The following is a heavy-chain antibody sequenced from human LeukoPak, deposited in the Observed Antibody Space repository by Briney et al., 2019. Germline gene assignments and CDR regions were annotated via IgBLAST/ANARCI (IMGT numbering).Heavy chain of an antibody. V-gene: IGHV3-21*01. D-gene: IGHD3-10*01. CDR2: ISSSSSYI. CDR1: GFTFSSYS. Sequence: GGSLRLSCAASGFTFSSYSMTWVRQAPGKGLEWVSSISSSSSYIYYADSVKGRFTISRDDAKNSLYLQMNSLRAEDTAVYYCARDSAGDWNYWGQGTLVTVSS. J-gene: IGHJ4*02. CDR3: ARDSAGDWNY.